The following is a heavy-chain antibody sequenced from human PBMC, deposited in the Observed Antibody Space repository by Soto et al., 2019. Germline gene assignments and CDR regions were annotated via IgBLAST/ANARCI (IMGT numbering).Heavy chain of an antibody. Sequence: GGSLRLSCAASGFTFSSYAMHWVRQAPGKGLEWVAVISYDRSNKYYADSVKGRFTISRDNAKNTLYLQMNSLRAEDTAVYYCARYCSGGSCYATDYWGQGTLVTVSS. V-gene: IGHV3-30-3*01. J-gene: IGHJ4*02. CDR2: ISYDRSNK. D-gene: IGHD2-15*01. CDR3: ARYCSGGSCYATDY. CDR1: GFTFSSYA.